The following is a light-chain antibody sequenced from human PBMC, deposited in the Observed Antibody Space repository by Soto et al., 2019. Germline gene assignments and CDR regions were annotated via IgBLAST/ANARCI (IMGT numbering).Light chain of an antibody. J-gene: IGLJ1*01. CDR2: DVD. CDR1: SSDIGGYNY. Sequence: QSALTQPRSVSGSPGQSVAISCTGTSSDIGGYNYVSWYQQHPGKAPKVMIYDVDKRPSGVPDRFSGSKSGNTASLTISDLQTEDEADYYCCSNAGRPDVFGTWTKVTVL. CDR3: CSNAGRPDV. V-gene: IGLV2-11*01.